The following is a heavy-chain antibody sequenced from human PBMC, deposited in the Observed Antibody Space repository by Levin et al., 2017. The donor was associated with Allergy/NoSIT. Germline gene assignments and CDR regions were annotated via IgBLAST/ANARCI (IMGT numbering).Heavy chain of an antibody. CDR3: AKGKGAGKDAFDI. CDR1: GFTFSSYA. Sequence: PGGSLRLSCAASGFTFSSYAMSWVRQAPGKGLEWVSTISGSGDSTFYTDSVKGRFTISRDNSKNTLFLQTSSLGAEDTAVYYCAKGKGAGKDAFDIWGQGTLVTVSS. CDR2: ISGSGDST. D-gene: IGHD3-10*01. J-gene: IGHJ3*02. V-gene: IGHV3-23*01.